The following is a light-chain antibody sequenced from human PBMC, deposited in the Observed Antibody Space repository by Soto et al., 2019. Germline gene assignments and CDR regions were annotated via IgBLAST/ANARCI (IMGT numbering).Light chain of an antibody. J-gene: IGKJ1*01. CDR2: GAS. Sequence: EVVLTQSPATLSVSPGERVTLSCRASQSVSNNLAWYQQNPGQAPRLLIYGASTRATGIPARFSGSGSGTEFTLTIPSLQSEDFAVYYCQQYNNWPRTFGQGTKVDIK. CDR3: QQYNNWPRT. V-gene: IGKV3-15*01. CDR1: QSVSNN.